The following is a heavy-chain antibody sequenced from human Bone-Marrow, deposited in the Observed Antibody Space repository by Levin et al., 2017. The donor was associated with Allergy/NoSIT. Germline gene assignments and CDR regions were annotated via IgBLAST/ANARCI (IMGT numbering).Heavy chain of an antibody. V-gene: IGHV3-21*01. Sequence: GGSLRLSCAASGFTFSSYSMNWVRQAPGKGLEWVSSISSSSSYIYYADSVKGRFTISRDNAKNSLYLQMNSLRAEDTAVYYCARDEIAVAGDDNWFDPWGQGTLVTVSS. D-gene: IGHD6-19*01. J-gene: IGHJ5*02. CDR1: GFTFSSYS. CDR2: ISSSSSYI. CDR3: ARDEIAVAGDDNWFDP.